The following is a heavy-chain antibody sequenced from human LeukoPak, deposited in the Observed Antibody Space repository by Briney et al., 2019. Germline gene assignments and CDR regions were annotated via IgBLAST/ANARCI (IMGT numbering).Heavy chain of an antibody. CDR2: FDPEDGET. CDR1: GYTLTVLS. CDR3: ATQSYDPASYWYFDL. V-gene: IGHV1-24*01. Sequence: ASVKVSCKVSGYTLTVLSMHWVRQAPGKGLEWMGGFDPEDGETIYAQKFQGRVTKTEDTSTDTAYMELSSLRSEDTAVYYCATQSYDPASYWYFDLWGRGALVTVSS. D-gene: IGHD5-12*01. J-gene: IGHJ2*01.